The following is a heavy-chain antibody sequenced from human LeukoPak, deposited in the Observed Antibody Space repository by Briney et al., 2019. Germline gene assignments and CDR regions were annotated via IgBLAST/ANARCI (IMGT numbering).Heavy chain of an antibody. CDR2: IYHSGST. CDR1: GGSISSSYW. CDR3: ARKDSLSSTWYSGAFDI. D-gene: IGHD6-13*01. J-gene: IGHJ3*02. V-gene: IGHV4-4*02. Sequence: SGTLSLTCAVSGGSISSSYWWGWVRQPPGKGLEWIGEIYHSGSTKYNTSLKSRVTISLDKTKKQFSLKLTSVTAADTAVYYCARKDSLSSTWYSGAFDIWGQGTMVTVSS.